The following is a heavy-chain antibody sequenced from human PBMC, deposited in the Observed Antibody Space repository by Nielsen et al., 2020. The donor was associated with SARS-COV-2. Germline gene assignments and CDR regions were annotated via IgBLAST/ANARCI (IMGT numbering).Heavy chain of an antibody. J-gene: IGHJ6*02. V-gene: IGHV4-31*03. CDR1: GASISSGGYF. CDR3: AREASGYDHYKYGMDV. Sequence: SETLSLTCTVSGASISSGGYFWSWIRQHPGKGLEWIGYIYFTGRTSHNPSLKSRVALSVDTSKNQFSPDLKSVTAADTAVYYCAREASGYDHYKYGMDVWGLGATVTVSS. CDR2: IYFTGRT. D-gene: IGHD5-12*01.